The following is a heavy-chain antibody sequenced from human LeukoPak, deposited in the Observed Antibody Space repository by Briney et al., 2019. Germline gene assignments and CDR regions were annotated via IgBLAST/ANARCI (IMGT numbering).Heavy chain of an antibody. CDR2: IKQDGSEK. CDR3: ARDIYDSSGYYYFTSYFDY. J-gene: IGHJ4*02. CDR1: GFTFSSYA. V-gene: IGHV3-7*01. Sequence: GGSLRLSCAASGFTFSSYAMSWVRQAPGEGLEWVANIKQDGSEKYYVDSVKGRFTISRDNAENSLYLQMKSLRGEDTAVYYCARDIYDSSGYYYFTSYFDYWGQGTLVTVSS. D-gene: IGHD3-22*01.